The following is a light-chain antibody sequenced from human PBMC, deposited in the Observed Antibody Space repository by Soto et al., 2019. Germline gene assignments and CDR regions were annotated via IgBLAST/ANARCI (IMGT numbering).Light chain of an antibody. Sequence: QAVVTQPPSASGTPGQRVTISCSGSSSNIGRNYVYWYQQLPGTAPKLLIYRNNQRPSGVPDRISGSKPGTSASLAISGLRSEDEADYYCATWDDSLSGWVFGGGTKVTVL. J-gene: IGLJ3*02. CDR1: SSNIGRNY. CDR3: ATWDDSLSGWV. CDR2: RNN. V-gene: IGLV1-47*01.